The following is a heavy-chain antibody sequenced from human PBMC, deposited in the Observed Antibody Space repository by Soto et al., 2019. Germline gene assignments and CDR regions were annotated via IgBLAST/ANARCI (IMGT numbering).Heavy chain of an antibody. D-gene: IGHD2-2*01. V-gene: IGHV3-23*01. Sequence: ETLSLTCTVSGDPVSSVGFHSAWLRQAPGKGLEWVSYIGGRDGTILYADSVKGRFAISRDNSKNTLYLQANSLRAEDTAVYYCTRGPYCDTSSCFLPNYYFAMDVWGRGTTVTVSS. CDR1: GDPVSSVG. J-gene: IGHJ6*02. CDR3: TRGPYCDTSSCFLPNYYFAMDV. CDR2: IGGRDGTI.